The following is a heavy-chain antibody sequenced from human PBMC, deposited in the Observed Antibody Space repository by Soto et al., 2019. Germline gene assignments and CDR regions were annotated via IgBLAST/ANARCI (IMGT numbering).Heavy chain of an antibody. CDR2: ISGRGDST. CDR1: GFTFSTYA. Sequence: HPGGSLRLSCAASGFTFSTYAMSWVRQAPGKGLEWVSAISGRGDSTYYADSVRGRFTISRDNSKNTLYLQMNSLRAEDTAVYYCAKVPATVVTPNYFDYWGQGTLVTVSS. CDR3: AKVPATVVTPNYFDY. V-gene: IGHV3-23*01. J-gene: IGHJ4*02. D-gene: IGHD2-15*01.